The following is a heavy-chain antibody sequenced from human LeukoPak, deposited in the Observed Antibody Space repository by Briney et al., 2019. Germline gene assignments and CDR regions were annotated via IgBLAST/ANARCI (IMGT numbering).Heavy chain of an antibody. Sequence: ASVNVSCKASGYTFTDYYMHWVRQAPGQGLEWMGWINPNSGGTSYAHKFQGRVTITTDRSITTAYMELSRLRSDDTAVYYCARDFTCGGDCYEYWGPGTLVTVSS. CDR2: INPNSGGT. V-gene: IGHV1-2*02. CDR3: ARDFTCGGDCYEY. J-gene: IGHJ4*02. CDR1: GYTFTDYY. D-gene: IGHD2-21*02.